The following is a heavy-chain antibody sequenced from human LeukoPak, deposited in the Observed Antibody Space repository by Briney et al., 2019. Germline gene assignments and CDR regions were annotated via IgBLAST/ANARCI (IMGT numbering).Heavy chain of an antibody. V-gene: IGHV3-53*01. D-gene: IGHD6-13*01. CDR2: IYSGGST. CDR1: GLTLDVYA. CDR3: ARVSSSWYHAFDI. Sequence: GGSLRLSCAAYGLTLDVYAMHWVRQAPGKGLEWGSVIYSGGSTYYADSVKGRFTISRDNSKNRLYLQMNSLRAEDTAVYYCARVSSSWYHAFDIWGQGTMVTVSS. J-gene: IGHJ3*02.